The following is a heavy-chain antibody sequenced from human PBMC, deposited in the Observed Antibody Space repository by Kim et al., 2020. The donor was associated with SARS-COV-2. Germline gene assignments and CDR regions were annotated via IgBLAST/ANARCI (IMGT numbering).Heavy chain of an antibody. D-gene: IGHD3-10*01. CDR2: AYSSSRM. CDR1: GFTASSQY. J-gene: IGHJ3*01. Sequence: GGSLRLSCAASGFTASSQYMSWVRQAPGKGLEWVSIAYSSSRMFYADSVKGRFTISVDSSRNTVYLQMNSLRADHTAAYYCARVRVTNKQSLFRGVLHA. CDR3: ARVRVTNKQSLFRGVLHA. V-gene: IGHV3-53*03.